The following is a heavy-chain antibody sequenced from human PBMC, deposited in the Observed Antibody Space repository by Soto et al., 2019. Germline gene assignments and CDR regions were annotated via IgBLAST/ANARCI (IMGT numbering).Heavy chain of an antibody. CDR2: IWYDGSNK. CDR3: ERDLWFGDNPPDY. Sequence: GGSLRLSCAASGFTFSSYGMHWVRQAPGKGLEWVAVIWYDGSNKYYADSVKGRFTISRDNSKNTLYLQMNSLRAEDTAVYYCERDLWFGDNPPDYWGQGTLVTVSS. J-gene: IGHJ4*02. CDR1: GFTFSSYG. V-gene: IGHV3-33*01. D-gene: IGHD3-10*01.